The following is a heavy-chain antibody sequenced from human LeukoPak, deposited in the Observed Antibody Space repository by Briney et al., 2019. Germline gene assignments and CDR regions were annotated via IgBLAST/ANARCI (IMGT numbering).Heavy chain of an antibody. CDR1: GYTFTGYY. CDR2: INPNSGGT. CDR3: ARSRMVRGVMSWFDP. V-gene: IGHV1-2*02. J-gene: IGHJ5*02. D-gene: IGHD3-10*01. Sequence: GASVNVSCKASGYTFTGYYMHWVRQAPGQGLEWMGWINPNSGGTNYAQKFQGRVTTTRDTSISTAYMELSRLRSDDTAVYYCARSRMVRGVMSWFDPWGQGTLVTVSS.